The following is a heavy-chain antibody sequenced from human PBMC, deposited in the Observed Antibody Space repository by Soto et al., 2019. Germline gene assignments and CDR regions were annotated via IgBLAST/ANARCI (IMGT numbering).Heavy chain of an antibody. CDR3: AKLNSSGWYRGGYFDY. CDR1: GYTFTSYF. J-gene: IGHJ4*02. CDR2: ISAYNGNT. D-gene: IGHD6-19*01. V-gene: IGHV1-18*01. Sequence: QVQLVQSGAEVKKPGASVKVSCKASGYTFTSYFITWVRQAPGQGLEWMGWISAYNGNTNYAQMLQGRVTMTTDTSTNTAYMELRSLRSDDTAVYYCAKLNSSGWYRGGYFDYWGQGTLVTVSS.